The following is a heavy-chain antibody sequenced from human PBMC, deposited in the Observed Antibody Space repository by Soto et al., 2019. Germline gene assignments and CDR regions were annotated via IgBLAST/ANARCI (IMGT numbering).Heavy chain of an antibody. J-gene: IGHJ6*03. V-gene: IGHV1-8*01. D-gene: IGHD2-2*01. CDR2: MNPNSGNT. CDR3: ARGLPAARSAYSYSYMAV. Sequence: GASVKVSCKASGYTFTSYDINWVRQATGQGLEWMGWMNPNSGNTGYAQKFQGRVTMTRNTSISTAYMELSSLRSEDTAVYYCARGLPAARSAYSYSYMAVWGKGTTVTVSS. CDR1: GYTFTSYD.